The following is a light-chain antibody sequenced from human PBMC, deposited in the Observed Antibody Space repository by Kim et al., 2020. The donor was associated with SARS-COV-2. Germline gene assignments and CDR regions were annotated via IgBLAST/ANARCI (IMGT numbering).Light chain of an antibody. CDR1: SSDVGGYNY. CDR3: SSYTSSSPLYV. CDR2: DVT. Sequence: QSALTQPASVSGSPGQSITISCTGTSSDVGGYNYVSWYQQHPGKAPKLMIYDVTKRPSGVSNRFSGSKSDNTASLTISGLQAEDEADYYCSSYTSSSPLYVFGTGTKVTVL. V-gene: IGLV2-14*01. J-gene: IGLJ1*01.